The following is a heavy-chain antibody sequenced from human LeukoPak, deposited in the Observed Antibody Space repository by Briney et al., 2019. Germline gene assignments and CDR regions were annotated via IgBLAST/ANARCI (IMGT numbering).Heavy chain of an antibody. CDR2: ISGSGGST. D-gene: IGHD1-26*01. CDR1: GFTFSSYA. V-gene: IGHV3-23*01. CDR3: ARDQQEGNDGGSYFVNYYYYGMDV. Sequence: PGGSLRLSCAASGFTFSSYAMSWVRQAPGKGLEWVSAISGSGGSTYYADSVKGRFTISRDNSKNTLYLQMNSLRAEDTAVYYCARDQQEGNDGGSYFVNYYYYGMDVWGQGTTVTVSS. J-gene: IGHJ6*02.